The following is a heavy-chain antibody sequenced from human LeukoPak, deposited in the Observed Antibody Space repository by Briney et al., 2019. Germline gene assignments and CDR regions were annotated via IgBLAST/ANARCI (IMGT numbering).Heavy chain of an antibody. J-gene: IGHJ4*02. Sequence: PSETLSLTCTVCGGSISSYYWSWIRQPPGKGLEWIGYIYYSGSTNYNPSLKSRVTISVDTSKNQFSLKLSSVTAADTAVYYCARGGYSYGYLYYFDYWGQGTLVTVSS. CDR3: ARGGYSYGYLYYFDY. CDR1: GGSISSYY. V-gene: IGHV4-59*01. CDR2: IYYSGST. D-gene: IGHD5-18*01.